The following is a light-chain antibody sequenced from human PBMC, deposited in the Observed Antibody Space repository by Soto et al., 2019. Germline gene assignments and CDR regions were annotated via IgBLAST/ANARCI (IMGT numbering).Light chain of an antibody. V-gene: IGLV6-57*03. CDR3: QSYDSSNHGV. J-gene: IGLJ3*02. CDR2: EDD. CDR1: SGSIATHY. Sequence: NFMLTQPHSVSESQGKTVTISCTRSSGSIATHYVQWFQQRPGSAPIIVIYEDDQRPSGVPDRFSGSIDSSSNSASLTISGLQTEDEADYYCQSYDSSNHGVFGGGTKLTVL.